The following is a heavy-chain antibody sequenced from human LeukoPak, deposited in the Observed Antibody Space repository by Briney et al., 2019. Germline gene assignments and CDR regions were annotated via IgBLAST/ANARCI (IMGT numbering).Heavy chain of an antibody. CDR2: ISYDGSNK. Sequence: PGGSLRLSCAASGFTFSSYAMHWVRQAPGKGLEWVAVISYDGSNKYYADSVKGRFTISRDNSKNTLYLQMNSLRAEDTAVYYCARDRGAVAGPYGMDVWGKGTTVTVSS. CDR1: GFTFSSYA. D-gene: IGHD6-19*01. J-gene: IGHJ6*04. CDR3: ARDRGAVAGPYGMDV. V-gene: IGHV3-30*04.